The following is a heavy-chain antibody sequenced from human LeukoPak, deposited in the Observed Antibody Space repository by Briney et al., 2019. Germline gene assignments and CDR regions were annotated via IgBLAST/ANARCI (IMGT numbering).Heavy chain of an antibody. Sequence: PGGSLRLSCAASGFTLSSYSMSWVRQAPGKGLEWVSVISGSGGSTYHADSVKGRFTISRDNSKNTLYLQMNSLRAEDTAVYYCAKGLNWNYDYDMDVWGQGTTVTVSS. CDR1: GFTLSSYS. V-gene: IGHV3-23*01. D-gene: IGHD3/OR15-3a*01. CDR3: AKGLNWNYDYDMDV. J-gene: IGHJ6*02. CDR2: ISGSGGST.